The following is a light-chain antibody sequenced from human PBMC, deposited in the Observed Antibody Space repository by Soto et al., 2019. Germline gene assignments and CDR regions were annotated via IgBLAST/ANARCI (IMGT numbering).Light chain of an antibody. CDR2: DAS. Sequence: EIVLTQAPATLSLSPGERATLSCRASQSISSHLAWYQQKPGQAPRLLIYDASNRATGIPARFSGSGSGTDFTLTISSLEPEDFASYYCQQRSNWPPLTFGGGTKVEIK. V-gene: IGKV3-11*01. CDR3: QQRSNWPPLT. CDR1: QSISSH. J-gene: IGKJ4*01.